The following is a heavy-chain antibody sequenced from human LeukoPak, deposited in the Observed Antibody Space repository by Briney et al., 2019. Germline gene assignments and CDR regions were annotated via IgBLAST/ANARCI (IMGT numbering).Heavy chain of an antibody. Sequence: PGGSLRLSCAASGFTFSNAWMNWVRQAPGKGLEWVGRIKSNTDGGTTDYAAPVKGRFTISRDDSKNTLYLQMNSLKTEDTAVYYCTTDLLGYYDSSGYYSIDYWGQGTLVTVSS. D-gene: IGHD3-22*01. CDR1: GFTFSNAW. V-gene: IGHV3-15*07. J-gene: IGHJ4*02. CDR2: IKSNTDGGTT. CDR3: TTDLLGYYDSSGYYSIDY.